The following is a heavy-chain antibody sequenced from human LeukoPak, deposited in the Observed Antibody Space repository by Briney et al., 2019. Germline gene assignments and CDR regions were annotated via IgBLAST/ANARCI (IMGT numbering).Heavy chain of an antibody. V-gene: IGHV4-34*01. D-gene: IGHD1-26*01. Sequence: SETLSLTCAVYGGSFSGYYWSWIRHPPGRGLEWIGEINHSGSTNYNPSLKSRVTISVDTSKNQFSLKLSSVTAADTAVYYCASPRPIEGPFDIWGQGTMVTVSS. CDR2: INHSGST. CDR1: GGSFSGYY. J-gene: IGHJ3*02. CDR3: ASPRPIEGPFDI.